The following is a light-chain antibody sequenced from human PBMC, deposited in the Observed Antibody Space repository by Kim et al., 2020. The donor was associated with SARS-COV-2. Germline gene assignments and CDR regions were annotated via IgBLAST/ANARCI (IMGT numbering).Light chain of an antibody. CDR1: QDIRND. J-gene: IGKJ1*01. V-gene: IGKV1-17*01. Sequence: ASVEDRVSISCRASQDIRNDLGWYQQKPGKAPKRLICAASSLQDGVPSRFSGSGSGTEFTLTISSLQPGDFATYYCLQHRSYPRTFGQRTKVDIK. CDR2: AAS. CDR3: LQHRSYPRT.